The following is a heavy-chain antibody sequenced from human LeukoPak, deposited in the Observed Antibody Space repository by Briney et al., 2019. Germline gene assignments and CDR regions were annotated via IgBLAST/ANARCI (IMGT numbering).Heavy chain of an antibody. CDR2: INHSGST. J-gene: IGHJ4*02. D-gene: IGHD3-9*01. CDR3: ARGGSYDILTGYYRRAESDFDY. Sequence: PLETLSLTCAVYGGSFSGYYWSWIRQPPGKGLEWIGEINHSGSTNYNPSLKSRVTISVDTSKNQFSLKLSSVTAADTAVYYCARGGSYDILTGYYRRAESDFDYWGQGTLVTVSS. CDR1: GGSFSGYY. V-gene: IGHV4-34*01.